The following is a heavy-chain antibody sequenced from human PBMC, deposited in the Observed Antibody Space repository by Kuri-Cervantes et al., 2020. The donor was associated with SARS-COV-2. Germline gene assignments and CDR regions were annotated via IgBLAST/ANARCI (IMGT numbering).Heavy chain of an antibody. D-gene: IGHD2-2*02. J-gene: IGHJ6*03. Sequence: GSLRLSCTVSGGSISSSSYYWAWIRQPPGEGPEWIGSIYHSGSTFYNPSLKSRVTMSVDTSKNQSSVKLGPVTAADTAVYYCARVEADIVVVPAAIEPGYYYYYMDVWGKGTTVTVSS. CDR1: GGSISSSSYY. CDR2: IYHSGST. CDR3: ARVEADIVVVPAAIEPGYYYYYMDV. V-gene: IGHV4-39*01.